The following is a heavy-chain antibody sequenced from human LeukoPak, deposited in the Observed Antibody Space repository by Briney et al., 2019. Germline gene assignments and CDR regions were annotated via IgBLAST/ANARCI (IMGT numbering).Heavy chain of an antibody. J-gene: IGHJ4*02. Sequence: GGSLRLSCSASGFSFSNYAMYWVRQAPGKGLEWVANINPDGSVEHYVDSVKGRFDVSRKNAKNSLYLQMNGLTGEDTAVYYCVKGGWCDDWGQGALVTVSS. D-gene: IGHD2-21*01. V-gene: IGHV3-7*01. CDR3: VKGGWCDD. CDR2: INPDGSVE. CDR1: GFSFSNYA.